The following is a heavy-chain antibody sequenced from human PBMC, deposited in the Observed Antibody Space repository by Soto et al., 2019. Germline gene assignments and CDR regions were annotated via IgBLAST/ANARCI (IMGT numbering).Heavy chain of an antibody. CDR1: VYPFINSY. CDR2: INPSAGNT. CDR3: ARDHSIASSGAWWLDP. J-gene: IGHJ5*02. Sequence: PSVRVSCRASVYPFINSYIHWVRRAPGQGLEWMGTINPSAGNTVYAQKFQGRVTMTRDTSTSTVYMDLSSLTSEDTAVYYCARDHSIASSGAWWLDPWGQGTLVTVSS. V-gene: IGHV1-46*01. D-gene: IGHD6-13*01.